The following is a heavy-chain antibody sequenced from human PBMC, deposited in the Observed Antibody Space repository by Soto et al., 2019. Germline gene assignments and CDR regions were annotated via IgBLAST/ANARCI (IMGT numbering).Heavy chain of an antibody. D-gene: IGHD3-10*02. Sequence: GGSLRVSCAASGFTFSSYSMNWVRQAPGKGLEWVSSISSSRSYIYYADSVKGRFTISRDNSKNTLYLQMNSLRAEDTAVYYCAKGLGQLVRYYYYYMDVWGKGTTVTVS. CDR2: ISSSRSYI. V-gene: IGHV3-21*04. CDR3: AKGLGQLVRYYYYYMDV. J-gene: IGHJ6*03. CDR1: GFTFSSYS.